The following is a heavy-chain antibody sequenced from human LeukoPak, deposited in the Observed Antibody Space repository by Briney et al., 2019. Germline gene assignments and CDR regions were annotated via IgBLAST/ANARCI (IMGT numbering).Heavy chain of an antibody. CDR2: ISGSGGST. V-gene: IGHV3-23*01. Sequence: GGPLRLSCAASGFTFSSYAMSWVRQAPGKGLEWVSAISGSGGSTYYADSVKGRFTISRDNSKNTLYLQMNSLRAEDTAVYYCAKCCSSTSCLNWFDPWGQGTLVTVSS. D-gene: IGHD2-2*01. J-gene: IGHJ5*02. CDR3: AKCCSSTSCLNWFDP. CDR1: GFTFSSYA.